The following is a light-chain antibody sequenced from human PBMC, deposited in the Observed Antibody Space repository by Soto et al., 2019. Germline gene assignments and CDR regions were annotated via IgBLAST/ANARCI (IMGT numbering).Light chain of an antibody. CDR2: DAS. J-gene: IGKJ3*01. V-gene: IGKV3-11*01. CDR1: QSVSSY. Sequence: EIVLTQSPGTLSLSPGERATLSCRASQSVSSYLAWYQQKPGQAPRLLIYDASNRATGIPARFSGSGSGTDFTLTISSLAPEDFAVYYCQQRSNWPRTFGPGTKVDIK. CDR3: QQRSNWPRT.